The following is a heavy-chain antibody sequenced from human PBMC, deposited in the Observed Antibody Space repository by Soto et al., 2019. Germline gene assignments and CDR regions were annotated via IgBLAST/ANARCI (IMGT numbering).Heavy chain of an antibody. V-gene: IGHV3-23*01. CDR1: GFTFSSYA. J-gene: IGHJ3*02. D-gene: IGHD3-22*01. CDR3: AKVHTPYYYDSRAGAFDI. Sequence: GGSLRLSCAASGFTFSSYAMSWVRQAPGKGLEWVSGISGSGGSTYCADSVKGRFTISRDNSKNTLYLQMNSLRAEDTAVYYCAKVHTPYYYDSRAGAFDIWGQGTMVTVSS. CDR2: ISGSGGST.